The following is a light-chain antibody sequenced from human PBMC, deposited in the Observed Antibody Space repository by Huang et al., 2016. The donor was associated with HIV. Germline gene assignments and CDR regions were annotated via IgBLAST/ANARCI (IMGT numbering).Light chain of an antibody. CDR2: GAS. CDR3: QQYGTTPLT. Sequence: EIVLTQSPGTLSLSPGEGAALSCRASQTVSSNYLAWYQQKAGQAPRLLIYGASSRATGIPDRFSGSGSGRDFTLTISRLEPEDFADYYCQQYGTTPLTFGHGTKVEIK. J-gene: IGKJ1*01. V-gene: IGKV3-20*01. CDR1: QTVSSNY.